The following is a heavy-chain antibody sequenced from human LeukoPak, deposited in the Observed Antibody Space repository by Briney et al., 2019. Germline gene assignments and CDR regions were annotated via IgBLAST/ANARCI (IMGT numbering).Heavy chain of an antibody. V-gene: IGHV4-34*01. Sequence: SETLSLTCAVYGGAFSGYYWSWIRQPPRKGLEWIGEINHSGSTNYNPSLTSRVTISVYTSKNHFSLKLSSVTAADTAVYYCARAATANADAFDIWGQGTMVTVSS. CDR2: INHSGST. J-gene: IGHJ3*02. D-gene: IGHD4-17*01. CDR1: GGAFSGYY. CDR3: ARAATANADAFDI.